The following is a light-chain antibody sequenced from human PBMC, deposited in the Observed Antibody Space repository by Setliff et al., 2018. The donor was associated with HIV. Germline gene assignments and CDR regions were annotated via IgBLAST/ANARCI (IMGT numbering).Light chain of an antibody. Sequence: QSALTQPPAASGAPGQRVTISCSGSSSNVGDNAVSWYQQLPGTAPKLLIYSTYLRPSGVPARFSGSKSGPSASLAISGLQSEDEADYYCASWDDSLNGYVFGTGTKGTVL. CDR3: ASWDDSLNGYV. CDR2: STY. V-gene: IGLV1-44*01. CDR1: SSNVGDNA. J-gene: IGLJ1*01.